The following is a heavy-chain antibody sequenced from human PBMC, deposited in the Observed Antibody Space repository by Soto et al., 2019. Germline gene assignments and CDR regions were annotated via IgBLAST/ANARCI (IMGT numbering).Heavy chain of an antibody. CDR2: ISWNSNTI. CDR3: AKDTGPN. Sequence: SLSLSCAASGFTLDNYAMHWVRQAPGKGLEWVSGISWNSNTIAYADSVKGRFTISRDNAKSSLYLQMNSLRAEDTAFYYCAKDTGPNWGQGTLVTVSS. J-gene: IGHJ4*02. CDR1: GFTLDNYA. V-gene: IGHV3-9*01.